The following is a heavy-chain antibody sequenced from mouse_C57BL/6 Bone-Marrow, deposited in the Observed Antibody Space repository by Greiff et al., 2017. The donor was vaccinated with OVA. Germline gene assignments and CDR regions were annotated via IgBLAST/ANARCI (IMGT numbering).Heavy chain of an antibody. J-gene: IGHJ2*01. CDR2: IATEDGET. CDR1: GFNIKDYY. V-gene: IGHV14-2*01. Sequence: EVKLQQSGAELVKPGASVKLSCTASGFNIKDYYMHWVKQRTEQGLEWIGRIATEDGETKYAPKFQGKATITADTTSNTAYLQLSSLTSEDTAVYYCASSPPYGNSLFDYWGQGTTLTVSS. CDR3: ASSPPYGNSLFDY. D-gene: IGHD2-1*01.